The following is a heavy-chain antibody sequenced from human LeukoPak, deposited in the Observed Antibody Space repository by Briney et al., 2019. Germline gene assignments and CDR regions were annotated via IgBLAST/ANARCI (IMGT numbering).Heavy chain of an antibody. V-gene: IGHV3-21*01. CDR1: GFTFSNYN. Sequence: GGSLRLSCAASGFTFSNYNINWVRQAPGKGLEWVSSITSSSSYIYYADSVKGRFTISRDNSKNTLSLQMNSLRTGDTAVYYCAKDGGAVAGSHSNWFDPWGQGTLVTVSS. CDR3: AKDGGAVAGSHSNWFDP. J-gene: IGHJ5*02. CDR2: ITSSSSYI. D-gene: IGHD6-19*01.